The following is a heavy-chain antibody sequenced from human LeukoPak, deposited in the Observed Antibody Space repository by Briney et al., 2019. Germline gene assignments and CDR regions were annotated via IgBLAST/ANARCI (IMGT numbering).Heavy chain of an antibody. Sequence: GGSLRLSCAASGFTVSSKYMTWVRQAPGKGLEWVSVIYRGGNTYYADSVKGRFSISRDNSKNTLYLQMNSLRVEDTAVYYCAREILAAGKTLTYWGQGSLITVSS. CDR1: GFTVSSKY. CDR3: AREILAAGKTLTY. J-gene: IGHJ4*02. V-gene: IGHV3-53*01. D-gene: IGHD6-13*01. CDR2: IYRGGNT.